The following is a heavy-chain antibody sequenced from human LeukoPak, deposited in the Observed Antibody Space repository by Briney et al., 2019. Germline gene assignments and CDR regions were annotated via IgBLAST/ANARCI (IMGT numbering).Heavy chain of an antibody. CDR3: TKASAARCIGVFCYPFDH. CDR1: GFSFDDHA. J-gene: IGHJ4*02. CDR2: TVGIGPDT. D-gene: IGHD2-15*01. V-gene: IGHV3-23*01. Sequence: GGSLRLSCAASGFSFDDHAMHWVRQAPGKGLEWVAATVGIGPDTYHADSVKGRFTISRDNSKDILYLQMNSLRVEDTAVYYCTKASAARCIGVFCYPFDHWGQGTLVTVSS.